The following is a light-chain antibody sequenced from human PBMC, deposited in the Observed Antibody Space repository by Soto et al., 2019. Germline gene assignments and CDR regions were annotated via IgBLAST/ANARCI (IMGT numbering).Light chain of an antibody. Sequence: QSVLTQPASVSGSPGQSITISCTGTSSDVGGYNYVSWYQQHPGKAPELMIYDVSDRPSGVSNRFSGSKSGNTASLTISGLQAEYEADYYCASYTSSSTVVFGGGTKLTVL. CDR1: SSDVGGYNY. CDR2: DVS. CDR3: ASYTSSSTVV. J-gene: IGLJ2*01. V-gene: IGLV2-14*03.